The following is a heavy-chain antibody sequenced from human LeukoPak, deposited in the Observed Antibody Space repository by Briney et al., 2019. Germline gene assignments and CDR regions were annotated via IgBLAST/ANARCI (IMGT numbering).Heavy chain of an antibody. J-gene: IGHJ4*02. CDR2: ISTSGSSI. CDR1: GSTFSSYE. D-gene: IGHD2-21*02. CDR3: ARESIACGGDCYDY. V-gene: IGHV3-48*03. Sequence: GGSLRLSCAASGSTFSSYEMNWVRQAPGKGLEWVSYISTSGSSIYYADSVKGRFTISRGNAKNSVYLQMHSLRAEDTAVYYCARESIACGGDCYDYWGQGTLVTVSS.